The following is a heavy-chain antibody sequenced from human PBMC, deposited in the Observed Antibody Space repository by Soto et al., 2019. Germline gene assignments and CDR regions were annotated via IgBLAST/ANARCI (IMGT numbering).Heavy chain of an antibody. Sequence: PSETLSLTCTVSGGSISSYYWSWIRQPPGKGLEWIGYIYYSGSTNYNPSLKSRVTISVDTSKNQFSLKLSSVTAADTAVYYCASYSNYNWYMDVWDKGTTVTVS. D-gene: IGHD4-4*01. CDR2: IYYSGST. J-gene: IGHJ6*03. CDR3: ASYSNYNWYMDV. V-gene: IGHV4-59*01. CDR1: GGSISSYY.